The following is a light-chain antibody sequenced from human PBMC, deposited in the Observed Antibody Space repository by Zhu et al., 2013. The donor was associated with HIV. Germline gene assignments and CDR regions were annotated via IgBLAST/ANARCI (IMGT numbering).Light chain of an antibody. J-gene: IGKJ4*01. CDR1: QSVSSN. V-gene: IGKV3-20*01. Sequence: EIVMTQSPATLSVSPGKRATLSCRASQSVSSNLAWYQQKPGQAPRLFINGASSRATGIPDRFSGSGSGTDFTLSINRLEPEDFAVYYCQQYGSSPLTFGGGTTLEIK. CDR2: GAS. CDR3: QQYGSSPLT.